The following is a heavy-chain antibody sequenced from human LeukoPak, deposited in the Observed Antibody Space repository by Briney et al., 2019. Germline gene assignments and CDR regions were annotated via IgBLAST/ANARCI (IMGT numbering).Heavy chain of an antibody. J-gene: IGHJ4*02. CDR3: ARDEGYISPTHFDY. D-gene: IGHD6-13*01. CDR1: GFTFSSYE. V-gene: IGHV3-7*01. CDR2: IKQDGNEK. Sequence: PGGSLRLSCAASGFTFSSYEMSWVRQAPGKGLEWVANIKQDGNEKDYVDSVRGRFTISRDNAKNSLYLQMNSLRAEDTAVYYCARDEGYISPTHFDYWGQGTLVTVSS.